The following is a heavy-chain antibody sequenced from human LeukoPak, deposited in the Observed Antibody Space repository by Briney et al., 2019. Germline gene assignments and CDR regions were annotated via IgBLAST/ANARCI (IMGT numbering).Heavy chain of an antibody. CDR1: GFTFSSYG. V-gene: IGHV3-30*18. J-gene: IGHJ4*02. CDR2: ISYDGSNK. D-gene: IGHD2-15*01. CDR3: AKDLGAYCRGGSCYAGY. Sequence: GRSLRLSCAASGFTFSSYGMHWVRQAPGKGLEWVAVISYDGSNKYYADSVKGRFTISRDNSKNTLYLQMNSLRAEDTAVYYCAKDLGAYCRGGSCYAGYWGQGTLVTVSS.